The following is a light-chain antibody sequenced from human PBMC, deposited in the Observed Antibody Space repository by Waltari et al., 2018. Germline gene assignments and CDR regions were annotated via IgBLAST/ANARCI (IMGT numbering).Light chain of an antibody. CDR1: QSVSSS. J-gene: IGKJ4*01. V-gene: IGKV3-15*01. CDR2: GAS. Sequence: EIVLTQSPATLSLSPGERATLPCRASQSVSSSLAWYQQKPGQAPRLLIYGASTRATGIPDRFSGSGSGTDFTLTISSLEPEDFAVYYCQQYSHWPLTFGGGTKVEIK. CDR3: QQYSHWPLT.